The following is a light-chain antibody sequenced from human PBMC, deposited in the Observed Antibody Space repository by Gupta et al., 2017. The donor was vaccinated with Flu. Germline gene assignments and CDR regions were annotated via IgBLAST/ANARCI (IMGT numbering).Light chain of an antibody. Sequence: YVLTQPPSVSVAPGQTASIPCGGDNLGIKPVHWYQQRPGQAPVLVVYNDNDRPSGTPDRISASTSGSTATLTITRVEAGDEADYYCQVWHSTFWVFGGGTKLTVL. V-gene: IGLV3-21*02. CDR1: NLGIKP. CDR2: NDN. CDR3: QVWHSTFWV. J-gene: IGLJ3*02.